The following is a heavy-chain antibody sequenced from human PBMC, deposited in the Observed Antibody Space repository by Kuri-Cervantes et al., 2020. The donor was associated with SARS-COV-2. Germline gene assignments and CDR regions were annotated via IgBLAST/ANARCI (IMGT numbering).Heavy chain of an antibody. V-gene: IGHV1-2*02. D-gene: IGHD5-24*01. CDR3: ARSEWGDGYNEEYYFDY. Sequence: ASVKVSCKASGYTFTGYYMHWVRQAPGQGLEWMGWINPNSGGTNYAQKFQGRVTMTRDTSISTAYMELSRLRSDDTAVYYCARSEWGDGYNEEYYFDYWAREPWSPSPQ. CDR2: INPNSGGT. CDR1: GYTFTGYY. J-gene: IGHJ4*02.